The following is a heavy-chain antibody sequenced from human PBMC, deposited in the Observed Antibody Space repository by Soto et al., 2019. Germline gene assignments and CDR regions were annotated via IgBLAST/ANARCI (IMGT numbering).Heavy chain of an antibody. J-gene: IGHJ6*02. CDR2: ISYDGSNK. Sequence: QVQLVESGGGVVQPGRSLRLSCAASGFTFSSYAMHWVRQAPGKGLEWVAVISYDGSNKYYADSVKGRFTISRDNSKNTLYLQMNSLRAEDTAVYYCARQYSSWYVGDHYNYYYGMDVWGQGTTVTVSS. CDR3: ARQYSSWYVGDHYNYYYGMDV. CDR1: GFTFSSYA. D-gene: IGHD6-13*01. V-gene: IGHV3-30-3*01.